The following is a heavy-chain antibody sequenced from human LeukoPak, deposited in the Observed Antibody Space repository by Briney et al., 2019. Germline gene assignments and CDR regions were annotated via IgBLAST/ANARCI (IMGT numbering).Heavy chain of an antibody. Sequence: AASVKVSCKASGYTFIGYYMHWVRQAPGQGLEWMGWINPNSGGTNYAQKFQGRVTMTRDTSISTAYMELSRLRSDDTAVYYCASLGKYYYDSSGQVSHFDYWGQGTLVTVSS. V-gene: IGHV1-2*02. D-gene: IGHD3-22*01. CDR3: ASLGKYYYDSSGQVSHFDY. CDR1: GYTFIGYY. J-gene: IGHJ4*02. CDR2: INPNSGGT.